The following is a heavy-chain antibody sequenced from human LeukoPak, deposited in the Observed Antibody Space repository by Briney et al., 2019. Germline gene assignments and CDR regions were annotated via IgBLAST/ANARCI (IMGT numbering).Heavy chain of an antibody. CDR2: INPNSGGT. V-gene: IGHV1-2*02. J-gene: IGHJ4*02. CDR3: ARARPIVGAMNY. D-gene: IGHD1-26*01. CDR1: GYTFTGYY. Sequence: GASVKVSCKASGYTFTGYYMHWVRQAPGQGLEWMGWINPNSGGTNYAQKFQGRVTMTRDTSISTAYMELSSLRSDDTAGYYCARARPIVGAMNYWGQGTLVTVSS.